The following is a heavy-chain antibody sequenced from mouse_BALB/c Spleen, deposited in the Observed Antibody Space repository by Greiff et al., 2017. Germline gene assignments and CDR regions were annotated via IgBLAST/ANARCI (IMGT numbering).Heavy chain of an antibody. CDR1: GYSITSDYA. V-gene: IGHV3-2*02. J-gene: IGHJ3*01. Sequence: ESGPGLVKPSQSLSLTCTVTGYSITSDYAWNWIRQFPGNKLEWMGYISYSGSTSYNPSLKSRISITRDTSKNQFFLQLNSVTTEDTATYYCASASYGSSYVAWFAYWGQGTLVTVSA. CDR3: ASASYGSSYVAWFAY. CDR2: ISYSGST. D-gene: IGHD1-1*01.